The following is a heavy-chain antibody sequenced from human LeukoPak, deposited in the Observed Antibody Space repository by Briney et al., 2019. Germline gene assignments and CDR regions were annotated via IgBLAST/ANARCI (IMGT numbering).Heavy chain of an antibody. D-gene: IGHD6-19*01. CDR2: INHSGST. CDR1: GGSFSGYY. V-gene: IGHV4-34*01. J-gene: IGHJ4*02. CDR3: ARHGSISVAGFY. Sequence: SETLSLTCAVYGGSFSGYYWSWIRQPPGKGLEWIGKINHSGSTNYNPSLKSRVTISVDTSKNQFSLKLSSVTAADTAVYYCARHGSISVAGFYWGQGTLVTVSS.